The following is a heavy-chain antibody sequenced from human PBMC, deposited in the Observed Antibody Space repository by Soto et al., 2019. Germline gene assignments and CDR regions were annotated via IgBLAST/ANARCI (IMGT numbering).Heavy chain of an antibody. V-gene: IGHV1-46*01. CDR3: ARDLRVSYYYDSSGYPRFRFDY. D-gene: IGHD3-22*01. J-gene: IGHJ4*02. CDR2: INPSGGST. Sequence: ASVKVSCKASGYTFTSYYVHWVRQAPGQGLEWMGIINPSGGSTSYAQKFQGRVTMTRDTSTSTVYMELSSLRSEDTAVYYCARDLRVSYYYDSSGYPRFRFDYWGQGTLVTVSS. CDR1: GYTFTSYY.